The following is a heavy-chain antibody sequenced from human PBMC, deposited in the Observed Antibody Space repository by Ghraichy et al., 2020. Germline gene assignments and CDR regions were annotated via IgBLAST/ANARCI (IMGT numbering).Heavy chain of an antibody. CDR1: GYTFTGYH. CDR2: INPNSGGT. Sequence: SVKVSCKASGYTFTGYHMHWVRQAPGQGLEWMGWINPNSGGTNYAQKFQGRVTMTRDTSISTAYMELSRLRSDDTAVYYCAREYCSSTSCYGYWGQGTLVTVSS. D-gene: IGHD2-2*01. J-gene: IGHJ4*02. V-gene: IGHV1-2*02. CDR3: AREYCSSTSCYGY.